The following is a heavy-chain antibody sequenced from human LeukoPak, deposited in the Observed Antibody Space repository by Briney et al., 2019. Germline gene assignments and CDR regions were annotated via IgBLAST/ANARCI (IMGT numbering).Heavy chain of an antibody. Sequence: PSETLSLTCAVYGGSFSGYYWSWIRQPPGKGLEWIGEINHSGSTNYNPSLKSRVTISVDTSKNQFSLKLSSVTAADTAVYYCARAEYNWNYVGYYYGMDVWGQGTTVTVSS. CDR3: ARAEYNWNYVGYYYGMDV. V-gene: IGHV4-34*01. CDR2: INHSGST. J-gene: IGHJ6*02. CDR1: GGSFSGYY. D-gene: IGHD1-7*01.